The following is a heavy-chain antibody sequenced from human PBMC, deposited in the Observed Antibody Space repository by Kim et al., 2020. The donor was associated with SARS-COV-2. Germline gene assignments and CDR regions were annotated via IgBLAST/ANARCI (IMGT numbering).Heavy chain of an antibody. Sequence: SVKVSCKASGGTFSNYAFSWVRQAPGQGLEWMGRIIPIPGIANYAQQFQGRVTITADKSTSTAYMELSSLRSEDTAVYYCARASGYASEGFDPWGQGTLVTVSS. CDR1: GGTFSNYA. J-gene: IGHJ5*02. CDR3: ARASGYASEGFDP. CDR2: IIPIPGIA. D-gene: IGHD5-12*01. V-gene: IGHV1-69*04.